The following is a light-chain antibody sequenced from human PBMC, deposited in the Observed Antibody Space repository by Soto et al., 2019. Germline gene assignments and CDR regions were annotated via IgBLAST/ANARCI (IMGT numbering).Light chain of an antibody. CDR1: QSIRSN. CDR2: GAS. CDR3: QQRSNWPPA. Sequence: EIVLTQSPATLSLSPGERATLSCRASQSIRSNLAWDQQKPGQAPRLLLYGASNRATGIPARFSGSGSGTDFTLTISSLESEDFALYYCQQRSNWPPAFGQGTRVDIK. V-gene: IGKV3-11*01. J-gene: IGKJ1*01.